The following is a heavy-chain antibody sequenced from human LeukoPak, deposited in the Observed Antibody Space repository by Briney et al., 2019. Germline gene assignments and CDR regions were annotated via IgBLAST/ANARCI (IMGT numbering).Heavy chain of an antibody. D-gene: IGHD6-19*01. CDR2: LKSNIDGGTT. CDR3: AKYRSWIAVDSSWIDYYYFDY. CDR1: GFTFTNAY. V-gene: IGHV3-15*01. Sequence: PGGSLRLSCAASGFTFTNAYMSWVRQAPGKGLEWVGRLKSNIDGGTTDYAAPVKGRFAISRDNSKNTLYLQMNSLRAEDTAVYYCAKYRSWIAVDSSWIDYYYFDYWGQGTLVTVSS. J-gene: IGHJ4*02.